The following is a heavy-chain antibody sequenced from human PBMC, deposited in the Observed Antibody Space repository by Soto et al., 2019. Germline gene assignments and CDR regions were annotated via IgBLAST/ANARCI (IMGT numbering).Heavy chain of an antibody. CDR1: GFTFSSYA. CDR3: VKDAKLAVAVYFDY. D-gene: IGHD6-19*01. J-gene: IGHJ4*02. V-gene: IGHV3-64D*08. CDR2: ISSNGGST. Sequence: PGGSLRLSCAASGFTFSSYAMHWVRQAPGKGLEYVSAISSNGGSTYYADSVKGRFTISRDNSKNTLYLQMSSLRAEDTAVYYCVKDAKLAVAVYFDYWGQGTLVTVSS.